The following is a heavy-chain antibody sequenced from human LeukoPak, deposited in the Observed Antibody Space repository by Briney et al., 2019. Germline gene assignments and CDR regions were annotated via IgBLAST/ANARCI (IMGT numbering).Heavy chain of an antibody. V-gene: IGHV3-23*01. D-gene: IGHD5-12*01. CDR2: ISGSGGST. CDR3: AKDLDSGYGGNY. CDR1: GLTFSSYA. Sequence: GGSLTLSCAVSGLTFSSYAMRWVRQAPGKGREWVSAISGSGGSTYYADSVKGRFTISRDNSKNTLYLQMNSLRAEDTAVYYCAKDLDSGYGGNYWGQGTLVTVSS. J-gene: IGHJ4*02.